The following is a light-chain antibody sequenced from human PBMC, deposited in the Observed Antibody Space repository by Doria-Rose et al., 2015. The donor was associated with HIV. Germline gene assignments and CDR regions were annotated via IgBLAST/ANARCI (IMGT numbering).Light chain of an antibody. Sequence: PNPMIYDASNRPSGVSNRFSGSKSGSTASLTISGLQAEDEADYYCSSYTTSSILVLGGGTKLTVL. J-gene: IGLJ3*02. CDR2: DAS. CDR3: SSYTTSSILV. V-gene: IGLV2-14*03.